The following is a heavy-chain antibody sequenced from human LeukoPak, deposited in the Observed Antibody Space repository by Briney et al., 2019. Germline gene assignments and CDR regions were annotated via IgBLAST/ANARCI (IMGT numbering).Heavy chain of an antibody. Sequence: GGSLRLSCAASGFSFGSFWMTWLRQAPGKGLEWVGHINEDGSQTNYIDSVTGRFTISRDNTKDSLYLQMNSLSAEDTAVYFCVRDVGYFHFDSWGQGILVTVSS. CDR3: VRDVGYFHFDS. D-gene: IGHD1-1*01. CDR1: GFSFGSFW. V-gene: IGHV3-7*01. CDR2: INEDGSQT. J-gene: IGHJ4*02.